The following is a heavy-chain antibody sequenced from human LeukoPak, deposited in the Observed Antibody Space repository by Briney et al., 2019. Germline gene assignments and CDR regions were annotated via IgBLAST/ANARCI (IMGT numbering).Heavy chain of an antibody. CDR3: AREGDGYKTGFDY. Sequence: GGSLRLSCAASGFAFSSYNMNWVRQAPGKGLEWVSYISSSSSTIYYADSVKGRFTISRDNAKNSLYLQMNSLRAEDTAVYYCAREGDGYKTGFDYWGQGTLVTVSS. CDR2: ISSSSSTI. J-gene: IGHJ4*02. CDR1: GFAFSSYN. D-gene: IGHD5-24*01. V-gene: IGHV3-48*01.